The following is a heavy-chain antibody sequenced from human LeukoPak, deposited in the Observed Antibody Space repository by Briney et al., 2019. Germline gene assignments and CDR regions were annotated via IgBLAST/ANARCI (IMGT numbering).Heavy chain of an antibody. J-gene: IGHJ1*01. CDR1: GFTFSSYW. CDR2: IKQDGSEK. Sequence: GGSLRLSCAASGFTFSSYWMSWVRQAPGKGLEWVANIKQDGSEKYYVDSVKGRFTISRDNAKNSLYLQMNSLRAEDTAVYYCVDYYGSGSSKAAEYFQHWGQGTLVTVSS. CDR3: VDYYGSGSSKAAEYFQH. D-gene: IGHD3-10*01. V-gene: IGHV3-7*01.